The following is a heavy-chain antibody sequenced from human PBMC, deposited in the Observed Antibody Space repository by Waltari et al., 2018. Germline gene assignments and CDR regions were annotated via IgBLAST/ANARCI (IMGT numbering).Heavy chain of an antibody. CDR3: ASVTGTGY. Sequence: QVHLVESGGGVVQPGGSLRLSCAGSGLNFNDYGIHWVRKAPGKGLEWLAVVSFEETTKYYADSVKGRFTISRDKSMNTVYLEMNSLRPDDTAMYYCASVTGTGYWGQGTLVTVSS. V-gene: IGHV3-30*03. CDR1: GLNFNDYG. CDR2: VSFEETTK. D-gene: IGHD1-1*01. J-gene: IGHJ4*02.